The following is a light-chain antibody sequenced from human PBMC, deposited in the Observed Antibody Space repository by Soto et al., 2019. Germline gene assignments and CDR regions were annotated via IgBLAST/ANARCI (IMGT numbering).Light chain of an antibody. CDR1: SGSIASNY. Sequence: NFMLTQPHSVSESPGKTVTISCTRSSGSIASNYVQWYQQRPGSSPTTVIYEDNQRPSGVPDRFSGSIDSSSNSASLTSSGLKTEDEADYSCQSYDISNQVFGGGTKLTVL. J-gene: IGLJ3*02. CDR3: QSYDISNQV. CDR2: EDN. V-gene: IGLV6-57*01.